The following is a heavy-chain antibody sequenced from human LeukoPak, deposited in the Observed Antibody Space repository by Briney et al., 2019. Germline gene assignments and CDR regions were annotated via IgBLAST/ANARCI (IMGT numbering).Heavy chain of an antibody. CDR3: ARDSVGFDY. V-gene: IGHV4-4*07. D-gene: IGHD5/OR15-5a*01. CDR2: VYTSGSA. CDR1: GVSISSYY. Sequence: SETLSLTRSVSGVSISSYYWCWIRQPPGKGLEWIGRVYTSGSASYNSSLKSRGTMSVDTSKKQFSLKLSSVTAADTAVYYCARDSVGFDYWGQGTLVTVSS. J-gene: IGHJ4*02.